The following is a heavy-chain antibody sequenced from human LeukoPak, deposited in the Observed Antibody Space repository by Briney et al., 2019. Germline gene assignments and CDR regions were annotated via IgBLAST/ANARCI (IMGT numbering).Heavy chain of an antibody. CDR2: ISSSGTYP. Sequence: GGSLRLSCAASGFTSCVYYMCWSRQALGKGLGWVSHISSSGTYPSNADSVKGGFTISRDNAKKSQYLQMNTLRAEDTAVYYCARRGTSSLGMYYFDSWGQGILVTVSS. V-gene: IGHV3-11*03. D-gene: IGHD3-16*01. CDR1: GFTSCVYY. CDR3: ARRGTSSLGMYYFDS. J-gene: IGHJ4*02.